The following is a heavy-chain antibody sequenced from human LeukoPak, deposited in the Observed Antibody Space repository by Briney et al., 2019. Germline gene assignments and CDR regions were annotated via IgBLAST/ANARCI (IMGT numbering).Heavy chain of an antibody. D-gene: IGHD2-21*01. CDR2: ISYDGSNE. V-gene: IGHV3-30*18. CDR3: AKEFNRGLPDY. Sequence: GGSLRLSCAASGFTFSTYGMHWVRQAPGKGLEWVAVISYDGSNEYYADSVKGRFTFSRDNSKNTLYLQMSSLRAEDTAVYYCAKEFNRGLPDYWGQGTLVTVPS. CDR1: GFTFSTYG. J-gene: IGHJ4*02.